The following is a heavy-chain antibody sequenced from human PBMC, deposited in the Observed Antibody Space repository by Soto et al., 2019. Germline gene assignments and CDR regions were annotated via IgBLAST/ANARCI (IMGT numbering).Heavy chain of an antibody. V-gene: IGHV1-8*01. CDR3: ARGRSGYSMVNWFDL. J-gene: IGHJ5*02. CDR1: GYTFTSYD. CDR2: MNPNSGNT. Sequence: TPAASVKVSCKASGYTFTSYDINWVRQATGQGLEWMGWMNPNSGNTGYARKFQGRVTMTRNTSISTAYMELSSLRSEDTAVYYCARGRSGYSMVNWFDLWGQGTLVTVSS. D-gene: IGHD3-3*01.